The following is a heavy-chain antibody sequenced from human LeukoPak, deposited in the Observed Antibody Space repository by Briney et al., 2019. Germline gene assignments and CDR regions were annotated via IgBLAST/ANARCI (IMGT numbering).Heavy chain of an antibody. V-gene: IGHV4-59*08. J-gene: IGHJ3*02. CDR1: GGSITSYY. CDR2: IYYSGST. D-gene: IGHD3-10*01. CDR3: ARLHRGDDAFDI. Sequence: SETLSLTYTVSGGSITSYYWSWIRQPPGRGLEWIGYIYYSGSTNYNPSLKSRVTISVDTSKNQLSLKLSSVTAADTAVYFCARLHRGDDAFDIWGQGTMVTVSS.